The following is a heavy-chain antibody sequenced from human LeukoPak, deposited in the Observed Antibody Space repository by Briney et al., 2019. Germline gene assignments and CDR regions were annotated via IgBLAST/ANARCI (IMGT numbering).Heavy chain of an antibody. CDR2: INPNSGGT. Sequence: ASVKVPCKASGYTFTGYYMHWVRQAPGQGLEWMGWINPNSGGTNYAQKFQGRVTMTRDTSISTAYMELSRLRSDDTAVYYCATYDFWSGYLVGNYYFDYWGQGTLVTVSS. V-gene: IGHV1-2*02. D-gene: IGHD3-3*01. J-gene: IGHJ4*02. CDR1: GYTFTGYY. CDR3: ATYDFWSGYLVGNYYFDY.